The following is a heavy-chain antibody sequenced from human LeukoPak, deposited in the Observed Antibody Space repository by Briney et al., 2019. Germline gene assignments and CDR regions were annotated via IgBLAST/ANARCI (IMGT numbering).Heavy chain of an antibody. Sequence: GGSLRLSCAASGFTFSSYAMSWVRQAPGKGLEWVSAISTNGGSAFYADSVKGRFTISRDNSKNTLYLLMNSLRAEDTAVYFCAAQYQLPSNAFDIWGHGAMVAVSS. CDR2: ISTNGGSA. CDR1: GFTFSSYA. D-gene: IGHD2-2*01. CDR3: AAQYQLPSNAFDI. V-gene: IGHV3-23*01. J-gene: IGHJ3*02.